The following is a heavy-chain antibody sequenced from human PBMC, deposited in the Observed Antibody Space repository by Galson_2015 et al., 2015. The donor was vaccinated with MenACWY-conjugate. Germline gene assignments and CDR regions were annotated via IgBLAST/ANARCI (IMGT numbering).Heavy chain of an antibody. CDR1: GFTFNNYA. V-gene: IGHV3-23*01. J-gene: IGHJ4*02. CDR3: ARSTYGHHNFDY. CDR2: ISGPGDAT. Sequence: SLRLSCAASGFTFNNYAMTWVRQAPGKGLEWVSAISGPGDATYYTDSVKGRFTISRDNSKNTLYLQINSLRAEDTAMYFCARSTYGHHNFDYWGQGTLVTVSS. D-gene: IGHD4-17*01.